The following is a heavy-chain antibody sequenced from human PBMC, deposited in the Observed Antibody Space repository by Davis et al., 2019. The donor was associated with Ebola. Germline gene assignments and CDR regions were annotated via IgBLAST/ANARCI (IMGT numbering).Heavy chain of an antibody. V-gene: IGHV3-30*18. J-gene: IGHJ4*02. CDR2: ISYDGSNK. CDR1: GFTFSGYG. D-gene: IGHD6-19*01. CDR3: AKGKQWLAYYFDY. Sequence: GESLKISCAASGFTFSGYGMHWVRQAPGKGLEWVAVISYDGSNKYYADSVKGRFTISRDNSKNTLYLQMNSLRAEDTAVYYCAKGKQWLAYYFDYWGQGTLVTVSS.